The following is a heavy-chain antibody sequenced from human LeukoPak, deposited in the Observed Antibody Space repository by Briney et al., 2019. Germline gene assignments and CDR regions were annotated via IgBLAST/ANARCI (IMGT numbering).Heavy chain of an antibody. V-gene: IGHV1-46*01. CDR3: ARRVLSSSWTKGYYYYMDV. Sequence: GASVKVSCKASGYTFTSYYMHWVRQAPGQGLEWMGIINPSGGSTSYAQKFQGRVTMTRDTSTSTVYMELSSLRSEDTAVYYCARRVLSSSWTKGYYYYMDVWGKGTTVTVSS. D-gene: IGHD6-13*01. J-gene: IGHJ6*03. CDR2: INPSGGST. CDR1: GYTFTSYY.